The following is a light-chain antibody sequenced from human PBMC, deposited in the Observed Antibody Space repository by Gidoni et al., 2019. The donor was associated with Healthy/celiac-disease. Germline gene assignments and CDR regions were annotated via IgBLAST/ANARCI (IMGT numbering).Light chain of an antibody. Sequence: DIQLTQSPSFLSASVGDRVTITCRASQGISSYLAWYQQKPGKAPKLLIYAASTLQSGVPSRFSGNGSGTEFTLTISSLQPEDFATYYCQQLNSYPYTFGQGTKLENK. CDR3: QQLNSYPYT. V-gene: IGKV1-9*01. J-gene: IGKJ2*01. CDR2: AAS. CDR1: QGISSY.